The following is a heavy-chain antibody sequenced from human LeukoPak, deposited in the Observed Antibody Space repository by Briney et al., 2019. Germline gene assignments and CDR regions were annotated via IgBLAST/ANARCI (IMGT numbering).Heavy chain of an antibody. J-gene: IGHJ4*02. CDR3: ARAEGPSSGFDY. CDR2: INHNSGGT. D-gene: IGHD6-25*01. Sequence: ASVKVSCKASGYTFTGHYLHGVPQAPGRGLEGMGWINHNSGGTNYAQKFKGRVTMTRDTSMSKAYMELSRLRPDDTAVYYCARAEGPSSGFDYWGQGTLVTVSS. V-gene: IGHV1-2*02. CDR1: GYTFTGHY.